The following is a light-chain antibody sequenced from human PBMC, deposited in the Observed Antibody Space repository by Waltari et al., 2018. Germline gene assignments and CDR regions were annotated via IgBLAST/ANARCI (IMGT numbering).Light chain of an antibody. V-gene: IGKV3-15*01. J-gene: IGKJ2*01. Sequence: EIVVTQSPATLSVSPGERATLSCRASQSVGSNLAWYQQKPGQAPRPLTYGASTRATGIPARFSGSGSGTEFTLTISSLQSEDFAVYYCQRYSNWPPEYTFGQGTKLEIK. CDR1: QSVGSN. CDR3: QRYSNWPPEYT. CDR2: GAS.